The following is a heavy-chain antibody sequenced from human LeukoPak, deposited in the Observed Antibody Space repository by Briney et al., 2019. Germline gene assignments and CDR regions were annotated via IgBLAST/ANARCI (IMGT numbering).Heavy chain of an antibody. CDR3: ARGPLSPALYFDS. CDR2: ISRSGSTI. V-gene: IGHV3-48*03. Sequence: GGSLRLSCAASGFIFSRYEMNWVRQAPGRGLDWISYISRSGSTIYYADSVRGRFTISRDNGSSSLYLQMYSLRAEDTAIYYCARGPLSPALYFDSWGQGTLVTVSS. CDR1: GFIFSRYE. D-gene: IGHD3-3*02. J-gene: IGHJ4*02.